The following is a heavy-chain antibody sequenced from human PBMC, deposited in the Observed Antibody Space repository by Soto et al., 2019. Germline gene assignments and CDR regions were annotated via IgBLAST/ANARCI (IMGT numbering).Heavy chain of an antibody. CDR2: ISSSSTI. J-gene: IGHJ4*02. CDR1: GFTFSSYS. V-gene: IGHV3-48*01. CDR3: ARDIPSDLLSFDY. D-gene: IGHD2-8*02. Sequence: GGSLRLSCAASGFTFSSYSMNWVRQAPGKGLEWVSYISSSSTIYYADSVKGRFTISRDNAKNSLYLQMNSLRAEDTAVYYCARDIPSDLLSFDYWGQGTLVTVSS.